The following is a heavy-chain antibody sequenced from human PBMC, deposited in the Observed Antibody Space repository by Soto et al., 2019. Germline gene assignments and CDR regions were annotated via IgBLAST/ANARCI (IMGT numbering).Heavy chain of an antibody. CDR1: GGSIRSYY. CDR3: AGIAEPIYYGMDV. D-gene: IGHD6-13*01. CDR2: IYASGST. J-gene: IGHJ6*02. Sequence: QVQLQESGPGLVKPSETLSLTCTVSGGSIRSYYWNWIRQPAGKGLEWIGRIYASGSTNYNPSLKSRVTMFVDTSKNQFSQKLSSVTAADTAVYYCAGIAEPIYYGMDVWGQGTTVTVSS. V-gene: IGHV4-4*07.